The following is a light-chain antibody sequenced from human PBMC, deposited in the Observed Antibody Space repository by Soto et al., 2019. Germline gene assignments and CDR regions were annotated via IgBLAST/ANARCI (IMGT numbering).Light chain of an antibody. Sequence: EIGLTQSPGTLSLSPGERATLSCRASQSIISTYLTWYHQRPGQAPRLLIYDASRRATGIPDRFSGSGSGTDFSLTISRLEPEDFAVYYCQRYDSSRWTFGLGTKVEIK. V-gene: IGKV3-20*01. CDR1: QSIISTY. J-gene: IGKJ1*01. CDR2: DAS. CDR3: QRYDSSRWT.